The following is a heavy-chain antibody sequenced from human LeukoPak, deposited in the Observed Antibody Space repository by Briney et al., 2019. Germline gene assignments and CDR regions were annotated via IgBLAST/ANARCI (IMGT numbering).Heavy chain of an antibody. D-gene: IGHD6-13*01. V-gene: IGHV3-15*01. J-gene: IGHJ4*02. CDR1: GFIFSRYW. Sequence: GGSLRLSCAASGFIFSRYWMSWVRQAPGKGLEWVGRIKSKTDGGTTDYAAPVKGRFTISRDDSKNTLYLQMNSLKTEDTAVYYCTTIAAAGYTDYWGQGTLVTVSS. CDR3: TTIAAAGYTDY. CDR2: IKSKTDGGTT.